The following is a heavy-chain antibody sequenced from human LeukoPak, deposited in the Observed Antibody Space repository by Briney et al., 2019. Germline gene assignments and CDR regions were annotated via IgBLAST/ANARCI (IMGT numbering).Heavy chain of an antibody. J-gene: IGHJ4*02. CDR3: ARATTGGIPDY. V-gene: IGHV1-2*02. Sequence: ASVKVSCKASGYTFTGHYMHWVRQAPGQGLEWMGWINPNSGGTNSAQKFQGRVTMTSDTSISTAYMELSRLRSDDTAIYYCARATTGGIPDYWGQGTLVTASS. CDR2: INPNSGGT. CDR1: GYTFTGHY. D-gene: IGHD1-14*01.